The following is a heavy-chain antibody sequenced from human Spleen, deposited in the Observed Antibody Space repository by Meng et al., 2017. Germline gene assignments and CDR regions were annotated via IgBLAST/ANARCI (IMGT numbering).Heavy chain of an antibody. J-gene: IGHJ1*01. D-gene: IGHD3-22*01. CDR1: GGSISSSS. CDR3: VREGEGDYYYDSSGPSNS. V-gene: IGHV4-59*12. Sequence: GSLRLSCTVSGGSISSSSWSWIRQSPGKGLEWVGYIYYSGRTNYNPSLKSRVTISIHTSKNQFSLELSSVTAADTAVYYCVREGEGDYYYDSSGPSNSWGQGTLVTVSS. CDR2: IYYSGRT.